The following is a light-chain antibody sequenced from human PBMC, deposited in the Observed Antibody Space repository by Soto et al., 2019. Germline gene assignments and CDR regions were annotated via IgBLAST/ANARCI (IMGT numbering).Light chain of an antibody. CDR3: SSYTSTTTRV. CDR2: EVS. J-gene: IGLJ3*02. V-gene: IGLV2-14*01. Sequence: QSALTQPASVSGSPGQSITISCTGTSSDVGGHNYVSWYQQHPGNAPKLMIYEVSNRPSGVSNRFSGSKSGNTASLTISGLQAEDEADYYCSSYTSTTTRVFGGGTKVTVL. CDR1: SSDVGGHNY.